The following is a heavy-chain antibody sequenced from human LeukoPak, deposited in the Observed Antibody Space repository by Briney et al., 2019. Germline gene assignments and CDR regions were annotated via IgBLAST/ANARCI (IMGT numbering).Heavy chain of an antibody. D-gene: IGHD1/OR15-1a*01. CDR2: INPGDFDT. CDR3: ARLDPGNKYGHRVVDY. V-gene: IGHV5-51*01. CDR1: GYSFSSYS. Sequence: GESLKISCKGSGYSFSSYSIGWVRQMPGKGLEWMGIINPGDFDTRYSPSFQGQVTISADKSISTAYLQWSRLKASDTAMYYCARLDPGNKYGHRVVDYWGQGSLVTVSS. J-gene: IGHJ4*02.